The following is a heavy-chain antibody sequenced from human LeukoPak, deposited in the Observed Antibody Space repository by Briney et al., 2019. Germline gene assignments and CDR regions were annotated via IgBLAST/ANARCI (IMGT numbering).Heavy chain of an antibody. Sequence: PGGSLRLSCAASGFTFSSYSMNWVRQAPGKGLEWVSYISSSSSTIYYADSVKGRFTTSRDNAKNSLHMQMNSTRAEATAVYDSARGKQGCFTMVVGRPRNPPVCSFYIWGQGTMVTVSS. CDR3: ARGKQGCFTMVVGRPRNPPVCSFYI. V-gene: IGHV3-48*04. D-gene: IGHD3-22*01. CDR2: ISSSSSTI. CDR1: GFTFSSYS. J-gene: IGHJ3*02.